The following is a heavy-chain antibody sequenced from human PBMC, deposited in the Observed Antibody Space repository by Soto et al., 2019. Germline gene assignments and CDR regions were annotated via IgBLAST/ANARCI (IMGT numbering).Heavy chain of an antibody. CDR1: GGSFTSNNW. J-gene: IGHJ4*02. D-gene: IGHD1-7*01. CDR3: ASRDPGTSVDY. V-gene: IGHV4-4*02. CDR2: IYRTGST. Sequence: SETLSLTCAVSGGSFTSNNWWTWVRQPPGQGLDWIGEIYRTGSTNYNPSLKSRVTISLDKSENQFSLKVTSLTAADTAVYYCASRDPGTSVDYWGQGTLVTVSS.